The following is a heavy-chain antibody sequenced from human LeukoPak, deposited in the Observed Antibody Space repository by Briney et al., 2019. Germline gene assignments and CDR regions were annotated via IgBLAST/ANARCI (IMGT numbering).Heavy chain of an antibody. D-gene: IGHD3-22*01. Sequence: SETLSLTCTVSGDSISSGGYYWSWIRQYPGKGLEWIGYIYYTGSTDYNPSLKSRVTISVDTSENQFSLKLSSVTAADTAVYYCARQTMIVANFDYWGQGTLVTVSS. CDR1: GDSISSGGYY. CDR3: ARQTMIVANFDY. J-gene: IGHJ4*02. CDR2: IYYTGST. V-gene: IGHV4-31*03.